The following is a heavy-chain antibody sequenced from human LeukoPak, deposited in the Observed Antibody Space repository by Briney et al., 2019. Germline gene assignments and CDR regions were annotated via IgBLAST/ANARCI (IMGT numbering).Heavy chain of an antibody. CDR3: ARDGRILPQYYFDY. CDR1: GFTFSSYA. Sequence: PGGSLRLSCPASGFTFSSYAMHWVRQAPGKGLEWVAVISYDGSNKYYADSVKGRFTISRDNSKNTLYLQMNSLRAEDTAVYYCARDGRILPQYYFDYWGQGTLVTVSS. D-gene: IGHD2-15*01. J-gene: IGHJ4*02. V-gene: IGHV3-30-3*01. CDR2: ISYDGSNK.